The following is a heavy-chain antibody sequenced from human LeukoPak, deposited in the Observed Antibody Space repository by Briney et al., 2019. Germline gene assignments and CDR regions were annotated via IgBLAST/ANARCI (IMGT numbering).Heavy chain of an antibody. D-gene: IGHD3-22*01. CDR3: ARSGYYYDSSDLIDY. CDR1: GFTFSSYG. CDR2: INSDGSST. J-gene: IGHJ4*02. Sequence: GRSLRLSCAASGFTFSSYGMHWVRQAPGKGLVWVSRINSDGSSTSYADSVKGRFTISRDNAKNTLYLQMNSLRAEDTAVYYCARSGYYYDSSDLIDYWGQGTLVTVSS. V-gene: IGHV3-74*01.